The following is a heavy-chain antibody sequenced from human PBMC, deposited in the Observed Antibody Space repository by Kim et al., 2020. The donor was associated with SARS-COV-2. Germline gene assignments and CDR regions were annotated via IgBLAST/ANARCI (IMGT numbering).Heavy chain of an antibody. D-gene: IGHD4-4*01. V-gene: IGHV4-34*01. Sequence: SETLSLTCAVYGGSFSGYYWSWIRQPPGKGLEWIGEINHSGSTNYNPSLKSRVTISVDTSKNQFSLKLSSVTAADTAVYYCALGRDGYNNAVDYWGQGT. CDR1: GGSFSGYY. CDR2: INHSGST. CDR3: ALGRDGYNNAVDY. J-gene: IGHJ4*02.